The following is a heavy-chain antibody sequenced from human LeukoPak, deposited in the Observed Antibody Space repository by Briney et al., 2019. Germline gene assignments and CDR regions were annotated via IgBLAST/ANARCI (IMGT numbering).Heavy chain of an antibody. CDR3: ARITSTGDGGRGWFGP. V-gene: IGHV4-38-2*02. Sequence: PSETLSLTCTVSGYSISSGYYWGRIRQPPGKGLEWIGSIYHSGSTYYNPSLKSRVTISVDTSRNQFSLKLSSVNAADTAVYYRARITSTGDGGRGWFGPWGQGTLVTVSS. D-gene: IGHD2-21*01. CDR2: IYHSGST. J-gene: IGHJ5*02. CDR1: GYSISSGYY.